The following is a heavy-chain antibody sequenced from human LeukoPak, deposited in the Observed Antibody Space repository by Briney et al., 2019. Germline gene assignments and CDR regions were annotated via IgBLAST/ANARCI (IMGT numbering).Heavy chain of an antibody. D-gene: IGHD5-18*01. J-gene: IGHJ4*02. V-gene: IGHV1-18*01. CDR3: ARDTAMVTAFDY. CDR2: ISAYNGNT. CDR1: GYTFTSYG. Sequence: ASVKVSCKASGYTFTSYGISWVRQAPGQGLEWMGWISAYNGNTNSAQKLQGRVTMTTDTSTSTAYMGLRSLRSDDTAVYYCARDTAMVTAFDYWGQGTLVTVSS.